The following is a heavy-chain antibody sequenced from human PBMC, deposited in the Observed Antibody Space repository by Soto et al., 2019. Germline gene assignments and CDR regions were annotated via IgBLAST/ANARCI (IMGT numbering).Heavy chain of an antibody. CDR2: IYYSGST. CDR1: GGSISSYY. Sequence: PSETLSLTCTVSGGSISSYYWSWIRQPPGKGLEWIGYIYYSGSTNYNPSLKSRVTISVDTSKNQFSLKLSSVTAADTAVYYCARAGSRTIFGVVIGYDYWGQGTLVTVSS. V-gene: IGHV4-59*01. CDR3: ARAGSRTIFGVVIGYDY. D-gene: IGHD3-3*01. J-gene: IGHJ4*02.